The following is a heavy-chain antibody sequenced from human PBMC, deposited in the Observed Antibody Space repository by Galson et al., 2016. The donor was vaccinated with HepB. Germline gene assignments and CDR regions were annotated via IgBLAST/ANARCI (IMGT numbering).Heavy chain of an antibody. D-gene: IGHD6-19*01. J-gene: IGHJ4*02. Sequence: SLRLSCAGSGFTFGDYAMHWVRQAPGKGLEWVSSISWNSGDIVYADSVKGRFTISRDNAKSSLYLQMNSLRDEDTALYYCAEGSGWAVAKRYLDYGGQGTLVIVSS. CDR3: AEGSGWAVAKRYLDY. CDR2: ISWNSGDI. CDR1: GFTFGDYA. V-gene: IGHV3-9*01.